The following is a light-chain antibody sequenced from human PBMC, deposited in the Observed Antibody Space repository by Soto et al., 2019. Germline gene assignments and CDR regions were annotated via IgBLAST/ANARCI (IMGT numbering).Light chain of an antibody. CDR1: QSISGY. CDR2: KAS. CDR3: QHYNSYSEA. J-gene: IGKJ1*01. Sequence: DIQMTQSPSSLSSSVGDRVTITCGASQSISGYLNWYQQKPGKAPKLLIYKASTLKSGVPSRFSGSASGTEFTLTISSLKTDDFATYYCQHYNSYSEAFGQGTKVDIK. V-gene: IGKV1-5*03.